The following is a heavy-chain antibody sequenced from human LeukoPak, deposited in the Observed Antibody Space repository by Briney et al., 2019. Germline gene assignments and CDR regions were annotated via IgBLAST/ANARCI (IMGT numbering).Heavy chain of an antibody. Sequence: GGSLRLSCAASGFTFSDYYMSWIRQAPGKGLEWVSYISSSGSTIYYADSVKGRFTISRDNAKNTLYLQMNSLRAEDTAVYYCARGSTYYDSSGQVPFDYWGQGTLVTVSS. J-gene: IGHJ4*02. V-gene: IGHV3-11*04. CDR3: ARGSTYYDSSGQVPFDY. CDR1: GFTFSDYY. D-gene: IGHD3-22*01. CDR2: ISSSGSTI.